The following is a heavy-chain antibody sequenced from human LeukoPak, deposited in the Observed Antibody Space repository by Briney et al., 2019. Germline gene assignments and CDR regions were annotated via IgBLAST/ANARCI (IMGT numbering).Heavy chain of an antibody. J-gene: IGHJ4*02. V-gene: IGHV4-30-2*01. CDR1: GGSISSGGYS. CDR2: TYHSGST. CDR3: ARSDIVATILDY. Sequence: SQTLSLTCAVSGGSISSGGYSWSWIRQPPGKGLEWIGYTYHSGSTYYNPSLKSRVTISVDRSKNQFSLKLSSVTAADTAVYYCARSDIVATILDYWGQGTLVTVSS. D-gene: IGHD5-12*01.